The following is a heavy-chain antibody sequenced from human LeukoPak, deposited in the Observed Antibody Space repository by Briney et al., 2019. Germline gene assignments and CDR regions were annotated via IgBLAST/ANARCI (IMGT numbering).Heavy chain of an antibody. Sequence: PGGSLRLSCAASGFTFSSYAMSWVRQAPGKGLEWVSSISGSGGRTYHADSVKGRFTISRDNSKNTLYLQMNSLRAEDTAVYYCARRAGAYSHPYDYWGQGTLVTVSS. CDR3: ARRAGAYSHPYDY. CDR1: GFTFSSYA. D-gene: IGHD4/OR15-4a*01. CDR2: ISGSGGRT. J-gene: IGHJ4*02. V-gene: IGHV3-23*01.